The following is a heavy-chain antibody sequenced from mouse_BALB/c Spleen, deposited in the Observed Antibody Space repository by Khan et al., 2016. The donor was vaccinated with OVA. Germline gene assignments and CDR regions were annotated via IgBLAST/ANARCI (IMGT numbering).Heavy chain of an antibody. CDR1: GFTFSNYG. V-gene: IGHV5-6-5*01. Sequence: EVELVESGGDLVKPGGSLKLSCAASGFTFSNYGLSWVRQTTEKRLAWVASISSGGSTYYPDSVKGRFTISRDNARNILYLQMSSLRSEDTAMDYCARDYWFTYWGQGTLVTVSS. J-gene: IGHJ3*01. CDR2: ISSGGST. CDR3: ARDYWFTY.